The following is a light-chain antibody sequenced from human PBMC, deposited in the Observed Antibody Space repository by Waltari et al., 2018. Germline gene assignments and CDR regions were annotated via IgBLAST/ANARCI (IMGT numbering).Light chain of an antibody. CDR3: QQRSNWPPLT. V-gene: IGKV3-11*01. CDR1: QSVSSY. Sequence: ELVLTQSPATLSLLPGERATLSCRASQSVSSYLAWYHTKPGQAPRLLIYDASNRATGIPARFSGSGSGTDFTLTISSLEPEDFAVYYCQQRSNWPPLTFGGGTKVEIK. CDR2: DAS. J-gene: IGKJ4*01.